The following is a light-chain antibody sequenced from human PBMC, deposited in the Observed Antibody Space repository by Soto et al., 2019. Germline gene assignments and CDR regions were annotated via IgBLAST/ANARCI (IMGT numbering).Light chain of an antibody. Sequence: EIQMTQYASSLSASVGDRVTITCRASQSISRYLNWYQQKPGKAPNLLIYVASSLQSEVPSRFSGSGSGTDFTLTITRLQPEDFATYYCQQSYGTPITFGQGTRLEIK. J-gene: IGKJ5*01. CDR2: VAS. V-gene: IGKV1-39*01. CDR3: QQSYGTPIT. CDR1: QSISRY.